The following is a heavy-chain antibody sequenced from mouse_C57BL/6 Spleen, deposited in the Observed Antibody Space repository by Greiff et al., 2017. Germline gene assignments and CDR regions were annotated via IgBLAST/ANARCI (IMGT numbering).Heavy chain of an antibody. Sequence: EVMLVAPGGGLVKPGGSLKLSCAASGFTFSSYTMSWVRQTPEQRLEWVATISGSGGNTYYPDSVKGRFTLARDNAKNTLYLQLSSLRSEDTALYYCARDYFDYWGQGTTLTVSS. J-gene: IGHJ2*01. CDR1: GFTFSSYT. CDR2: ISGSGGNT. V-gene: IGHV5-9*01. CDR3: ARDYFDY.